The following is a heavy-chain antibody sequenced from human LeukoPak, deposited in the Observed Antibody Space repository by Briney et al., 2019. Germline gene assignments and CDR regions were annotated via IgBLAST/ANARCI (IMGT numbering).Heavy chain of an antibody. J-gene: IGHJ5*02. CDR2: IIPIFGTA. Sequence: SVKVSCQASGGTFSSYAISWVRQAPGQGLEWMGGIIPIFGTANYAQKFHGRVTITTDESTSTAYMELSSLRSEDTAVYYCARGPDELNWFDPWGQGTLVTVSS. V-gene: IGHV1-69*05. CDR1: GGTFSSYA. D-gene: IGHD1-1*01. CDR3: ARGPDELNWFDP.